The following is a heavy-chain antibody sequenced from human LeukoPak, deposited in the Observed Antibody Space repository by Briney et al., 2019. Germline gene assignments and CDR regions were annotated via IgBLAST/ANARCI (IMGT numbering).Heavy chain of an antibody. CDR1: GHTFTSYD. CDR3: ARDMGATLPGWD. V-gene: IGHV1-8*01. CDR2: MNPNSGNT. D-gene: IGHD1-26*01. Sequence: ASVKVSCKASGHTFTSYDINWVRQAPGQGLEWMGWMNPNSGNTGHAQKFQGRVTMTRDTSISTAYMELSRLRSDDTAVYYCARDMGATLPGWDWGRGTLVTVSS. J-gene: IGHJ4*02.